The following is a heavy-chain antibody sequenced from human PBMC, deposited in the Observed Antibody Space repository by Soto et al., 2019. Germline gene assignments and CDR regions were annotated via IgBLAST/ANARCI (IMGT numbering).Heavy chain of an antibody. D-gene: IGHD1-26*01. V-gene: IGHV3-23*01. CDR3: AKVALGELLNYSFDD. J-gene: IGHJ4*02. Sequence: PGGSLRLSCAASGFTFSSYAMSWVRQAPGKGLEWVSAISGSGGSGGSTYYADSVKGRFTISRDNSKNTLYLQMNSLRAEDTAVYYCAKVALGELLNYSFDDWGPGTLVTLSS. CDR2: ISGSGGSGGST. CDR1: GFTFSSYA.